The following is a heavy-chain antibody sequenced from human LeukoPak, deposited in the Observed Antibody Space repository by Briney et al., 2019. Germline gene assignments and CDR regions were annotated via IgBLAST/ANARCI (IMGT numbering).Heavy chain of an antibody. CDR1: GGSFSGYY. J-gene: IGHJ6*04. V-gene: IGHV4-34*11. D-gene: IGHD3/OR15-3a*01. CDR2: IYYSGST. Sequence: SETLSLTCAVYGGSFSGYYWSWIRQPPGKGLEWIGFIYYSGSTNYNPSLKSRVIISLDTSKNQFSLKLSSVTAADTAVYYCAGDKISWTRSDVWGKGTTVTVSS. CDR3: AGDKISWTRSDV.